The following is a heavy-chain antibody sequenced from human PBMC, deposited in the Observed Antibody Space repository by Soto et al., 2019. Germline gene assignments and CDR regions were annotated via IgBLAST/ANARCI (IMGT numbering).Heavy chain of an antibody. D-gene: IGHD6-13*01. CDR2: ISYDGSNK. CDR1: GFTFNSYG. V-gene: IGHV3-30*18. J-gene: IGHJ4*02. Sequence: GGSLRLSCAASGFTFNSYGMHWVRQAPGKGLEWVAVISYDGSNKYYADSVKGRFTISRDNSKNTLYLQMNSLRAEDTAVYYCAKDSSSWSDYFDYWGQGTLVTVSS. CDR3: AKDSSSWSDYFDY.